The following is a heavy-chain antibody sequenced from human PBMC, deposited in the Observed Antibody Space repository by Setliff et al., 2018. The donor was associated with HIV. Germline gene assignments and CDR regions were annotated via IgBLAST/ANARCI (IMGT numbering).Heavy chain of an antibody. CDR3: ARPVGFRSSQFDY. V-gene: IGHV5-51*01. CDR2: IYPGDSDT. Sequence: GESLKISCEGSGYSFANYWIGWVRQMPGKGLEWMGIIYPGDSDTRYSPSFQGQVAISADKSISTTYLQWSSLKASDTAMYYCARPVGFRSSQFDYWGQGSLVTVSS. D-gene: IGHD1-26*01. CDR1: GYSFANYW. J-gene: IGHJ4*02.